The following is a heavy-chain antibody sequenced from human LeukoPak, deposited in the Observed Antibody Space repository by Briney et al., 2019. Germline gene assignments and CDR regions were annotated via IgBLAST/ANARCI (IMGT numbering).Heavy chain of an antibody. J-gene: IGHJ4*02. V-gene: IGHV3-49*04. CDR1: GFTFGDYT. CDR2: IRSKAYGGTT. Sequence: GGSLRLSCSASGFTFGDYTMSWVRQAPGKGLEWVGFIRSKAYGGTTEYAASVEGRFSISRDDSKSIAYLQMNSPKTEDTAVYYCSRDLNWSFDYWGQGILVTVSS. D-gene: IGHD1-1*01. CDR3: SRDLNWSFDY.